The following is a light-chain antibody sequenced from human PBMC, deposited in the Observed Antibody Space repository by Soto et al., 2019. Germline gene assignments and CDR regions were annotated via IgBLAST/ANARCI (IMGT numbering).Light chain of an antibody. V-gene: IGKV3-20*01. J-gene: IGKJ4*01. CDR3: QQYGSSPPVT. CDR1: QSVSSNY. Sequence: EIVLKQSPGTLSLSPGERATLSCRASQSVSSNYLAWYQQKPGQAPRLLIYSASTRATGIPDRFSGSESGTDFTLTISRLEPEDFAVYYCQQYGSSPPVTFGGGTKVEIK. CDR2: SAS.